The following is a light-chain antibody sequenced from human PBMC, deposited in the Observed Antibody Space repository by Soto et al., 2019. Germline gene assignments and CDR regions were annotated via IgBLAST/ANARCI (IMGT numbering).Light chain of an antibody. CDR1: TIGSKS. CDR2: DDS. CDR3: QVWDSSRDHSV. Sequence: SYELTQPPSVSVAPGQTAMITCGGNTIGSKSVHWYQQQPGQAPVLVVYDDSDRPSGIPERFSGSNSENTATLTISRVEAGDEADYDWQVWDSSRDHSVFGGGTKLTVL. J-gene: IGLJ2*01. V-gene: IGLV3-21*02.